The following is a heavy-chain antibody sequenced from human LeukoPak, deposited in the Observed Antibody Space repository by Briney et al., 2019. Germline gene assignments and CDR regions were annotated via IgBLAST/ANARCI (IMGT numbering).Heavy chain of an antibody. J-gene: IGHJ4*02. CDR2: IDYRGST. Sequence: PSETLSLTCAVAGGSISIGGYAWSWIRQPPGKGRECTGFIDYRGSTYYNPSLKSRVTISVDTSKNQFSLKLTSVPAADTAVYYCARGWGPAYCGGDCHRHFDYWGQGTLVTVSS. CDR3: ARGWGPAYCGGDCHRHFDY. V-gene: IGHV4-30-4*07. CDR1: GGSISIGGYA. D-gene: IGHD2-21*02.